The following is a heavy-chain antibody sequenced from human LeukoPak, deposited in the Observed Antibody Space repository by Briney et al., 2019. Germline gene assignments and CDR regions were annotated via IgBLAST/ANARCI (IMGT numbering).Heavy chain of an antibody. Sequence: ASETLSLTCAIYGGSFSGYYWSWIRKPPGKGLEWIGEINHSGSTNYNPSLKSRVTISVDTSKNQFSLKLSSVTAADTAVYYCARDPRYGSYYYYGMDVWGQGTTVIVSS. D-gene: IGHD3-10*01. J-gene: IGHJ6*02. CDR2: INHSGST. CDR3: ARDPRYGSYYYYGMDV. V-gene: IGHV4-34*01. CDR1: GGSFSGYY.